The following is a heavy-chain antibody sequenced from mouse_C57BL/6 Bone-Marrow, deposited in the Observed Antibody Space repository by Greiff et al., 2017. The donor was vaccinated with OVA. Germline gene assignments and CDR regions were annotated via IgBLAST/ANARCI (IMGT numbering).Heavy chain of an antibody. V-gene: IGHV1-42*01. CDR2: INPSTGGT. CDR3: AINLYAMDY. Sequence: VQLQQSGPELVKPGASVKISCKASGYSFTGYYMNWVKQSPEKSLEWIGEINPSTGGTTYNQKFKAKATLTVDKSSSTAYMQLKSLTSEDSAVYYCAINLYAMDYWGQGTSVTVSS. CDR1: GYSFTGYY. J-gene: IGHJ4*01.